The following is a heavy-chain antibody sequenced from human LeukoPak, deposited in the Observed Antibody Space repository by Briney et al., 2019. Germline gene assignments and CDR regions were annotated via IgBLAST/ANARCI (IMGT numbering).Heavy chain of an antibody. D-gene: IGHD6-13*01. CDR2: IHYSGNT. CDR3: ARSYSSSWYMVY. J-gene: IGHJ4*02. Sequence: SETLSLTCTVSGDSIIGYYWSWIRQPPGKGLEWIGYIHYSGNTNYNPSLKSRVTISVDTSRSHFSLKLSSVTAADTAVYYCARSYSSSWYMVYWGQGTLVTVSS. V-gene: IGHV4-59*12. CDR1: GDSIIGYY.